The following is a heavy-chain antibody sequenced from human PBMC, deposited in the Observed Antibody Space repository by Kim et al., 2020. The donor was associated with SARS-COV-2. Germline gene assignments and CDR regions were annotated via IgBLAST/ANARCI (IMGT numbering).Heavy chain of an antibody. CDR3: ARDTRAMIVVLDRRGLDY. V-gene: IGHV1-2*06. J-gene: IGHJ4*02. CDR1: GYTFTGYY. D-gene: IGHD3-22*01. Sequence: ASVKVSCKASGYTFTGYYMHWVRQAPGQGLEWMGRINPNSGGTNYAQKFQGRVTMTRDTSISTAYMELSRLRSDDTAVYYCARDTRAMIVVLDRRGLDYWGQGTLVTVSS. CDR2: INPNSGGT.